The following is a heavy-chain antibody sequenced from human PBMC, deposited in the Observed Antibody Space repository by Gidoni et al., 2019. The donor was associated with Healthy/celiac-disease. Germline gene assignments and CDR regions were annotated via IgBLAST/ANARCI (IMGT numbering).Heavy chain of an antibody. Sequence: QITLKESGPTLVKPTQTLTLTCTFSGFSPSTSGVGVGWIRQPPGKALEWLALIYWDDDKRYSPSLKSRLTITKDTSKNQVVLTMTNMDPVDTATYYCAHTRDYDFWRGDFDYWGQGTLVTVSS. J-gene: IGHJ4*02. V-gene: IGHV2-5*02. CDR1: GFSPSTSGVG. CDR2: IYWDDDK. D-gene: IGHD3-3*01. CDR3: AHTRDYDFWRGDFDY.